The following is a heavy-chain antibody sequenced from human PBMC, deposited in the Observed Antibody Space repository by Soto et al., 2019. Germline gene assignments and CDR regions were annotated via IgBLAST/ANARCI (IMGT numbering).Heavy chain of an antibody. D-gene: IGHD3-3*01. J-gene: IGHJ3*02. CDR3: VRNATDYDFWSGYYIRAFDI. CDR2: ISYDGSNK. Sequence: QVQLVESGGGVVQPGRSLRLSCAASGFTFSSYAMHWVRQAPGKGLEWVAVISYDGSNKYYADSVKGRFTISRDNSKNTLYLQMNSLRAEDTAVYYCVRNATDYDFWSGYYIRAFDIWGQGTMVTVSS. CDR1: GFTFSSYA. V-gene: IGHV3-30-3*01.